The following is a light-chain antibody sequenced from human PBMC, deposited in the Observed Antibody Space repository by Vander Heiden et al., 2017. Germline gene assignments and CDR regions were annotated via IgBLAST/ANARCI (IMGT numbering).Light chain of an antibody. CDR3: SSYTSSSTLGVV. Sequence: QPALTQPASVSGSPGQSITISCPGTSSDVGGYNYVSWYQQHPGKAPKLMIYEVSNRPSGVSNRFSGSKSGNTASLTISGLQAEDEADYYCSSYTSSSTLGVVFGGGTKLTVL. J-gene: IGLJ2*01. V-gene: IGLV2-14*01. CDR2: EVS. CDR1: SSDVGGYNY.